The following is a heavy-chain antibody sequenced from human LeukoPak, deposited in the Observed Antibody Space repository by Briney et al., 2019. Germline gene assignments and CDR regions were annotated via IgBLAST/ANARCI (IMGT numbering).Heavy chain of an antibody. V-gene: IGHV4-34*01. Sequence: SETLSLTCAVYGGSFSGYYWSWIRQPPGKGLEWIGEINHSGSTNYNPSLKSRVTISVDTSKNQFSLKLSSVTAADTAVYYCARLTRRSGNYFENWGQGTLVTVSS. D-gene: IGHD1-1*01. J-gene: IGHJ4*02. CDR3: ARLTRRSGNYFEN. CDR2: INHSGST. CDR1: GGSFSGYY.